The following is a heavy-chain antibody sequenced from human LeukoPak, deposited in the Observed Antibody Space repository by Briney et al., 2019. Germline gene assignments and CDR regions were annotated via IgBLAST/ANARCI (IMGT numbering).Heavy chain of an antibody. CDR2: IKQDGSEK. J-gene: IGHJ5*02. Sequence: GGSLRLSCAASGFTFSSYWMSGVRQAPGKGREWVANIKQDGSEKNYVDSVRGRFTISRDNAKNSLYLKMNSLGAEDTAVYYCAREAGDSSGWYNWFDPWGQGTLVTVSS. CDR3: AREAGDSSGWYNWFDP. V-gene: IGHV3-7*01. D-gene: IGHD6-19*01. CDR1: GFTFSSYW.